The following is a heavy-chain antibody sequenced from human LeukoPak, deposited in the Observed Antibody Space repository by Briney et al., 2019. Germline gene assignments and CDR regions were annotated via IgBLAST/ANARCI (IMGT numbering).Heavy chain of an antibody. CDR3: TREAVTANGYFDY. D-gene: IGHD2-21*02. J-gene: IGHJ4*02. V-gene: IGHV3-15*01. Sequence: GGSLRLSCAASGFTFSSAWMTWVRQAPGKGLEWIGLIRSKTSGGTSDYAAPVKGRFTISRDDSKNTLYLQMNSLKTEDTAVYYCTREAVTANGYFDYWGQGTLVTVSS. CDR2: IRSKTSGGTS. CDR1: GFTFSSAW.